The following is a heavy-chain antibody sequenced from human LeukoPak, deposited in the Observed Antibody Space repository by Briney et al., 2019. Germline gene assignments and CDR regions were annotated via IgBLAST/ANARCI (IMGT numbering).Heavy chain of an antibody. CDR3: ARDPIGDNWFDP. V-gene: IGHV3-23*01. CDR1: GFTFSSYA. D-gene: IGHD1-26*01. CDR2: ISGSGGST. Sequence: AGGSLRLSCAASGFTFSSYAMSWVRQAPGKGLEWVSAISGSGGSTYYADSVKGRFTISRDNSKNTLYLQMNSLRADDTAVYYCARDPIGDNWFDPWGQGTLVTVSS. J-gene: IGHJ5*02.